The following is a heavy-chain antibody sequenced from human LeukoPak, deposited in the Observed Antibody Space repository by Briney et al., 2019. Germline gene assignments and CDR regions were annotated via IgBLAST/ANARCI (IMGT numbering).Heavy chain of an antibody. J-gene: IGHJ4*02. CDR2: IIPIFGTA. D-gene: IGHD3-22*01. Sequence: ASVKVSCKASGGTFSSYAISWVRQAPGQGLEWMGGIIPIFGTANYAQKFQGRVTITADESTSTAYMELSSLRSEDTAVYYCARRDYYDSSGPEDFDYWGQGTLVTVSS. V-gene: IGHV1-69*13. CDR3: ARRDYYDSSGPEDFDY. CDR1: GGTFSSYA.